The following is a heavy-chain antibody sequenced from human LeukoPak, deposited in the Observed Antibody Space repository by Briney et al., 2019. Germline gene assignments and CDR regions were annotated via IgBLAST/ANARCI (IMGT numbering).Heavy chain of an antibody. V-gene: IGHV3-30*02. CDR2: IRYDGSNK. CDR1: GFTFSSYG. CDR3: AKDSTHYRVWDDYDSTGLTY. J-gene: IGHJ4*02. D-gene: IGHD3-22*01. Sequence: GGSLRLSCAASGFTFSSYGMHWVRQAPGKGLEWVAFIRYDGSNKYYADSVKGRVTVSRDNSKNTLYLQMNSLRAEDTAVYYCAKDSTHYRVWDDYDSTGLTYWGQGTLVTVSS.